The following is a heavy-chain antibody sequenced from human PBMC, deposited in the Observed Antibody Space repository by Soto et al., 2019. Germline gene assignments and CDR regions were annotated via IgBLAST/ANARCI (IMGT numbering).Heavy chain of an antibody. CDR1: GFTFRSYA. CDR3: AKGPDYDFSSGYFDY. D-gene: IGHD3-3*01. Sequence: PGGSLRLSCAASGFTFRSYAMSWVRQAPGKGLEWVSAISGSGGSTYYADSVKGRFTISRDNSKNTLYLQMNSLRAEDTAVYYCAKGPDYDFSSGYFDYWGQGTLVTVSS. J-gene: IGHJ4*02. V-gene: IGHV3-23*01. CDR2: ISGSGGST.